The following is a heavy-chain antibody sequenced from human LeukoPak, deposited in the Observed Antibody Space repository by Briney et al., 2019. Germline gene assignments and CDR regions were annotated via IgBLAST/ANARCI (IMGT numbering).Heavy chain of an antibody. V-gene: IGHV4-59*12. Sequence: PSETLSLTCTVSGFSISSCYWSWIRQPPGKGLEWIVYINYSGSTNYHPSIKSRVTISVNTAKNPFLLKLSSVTAADTAVYYWARLSRLGYCSGGSCYGTVYYHDYWGQGTLVTVSS. D-gene: IGHD2-15*01. J-gene: IGHJ4*02. CDR3: ARLSRLGYCSGGSCYGTVYYHDY. CDR2: INYSGST. CDR1: GFSISSCY.